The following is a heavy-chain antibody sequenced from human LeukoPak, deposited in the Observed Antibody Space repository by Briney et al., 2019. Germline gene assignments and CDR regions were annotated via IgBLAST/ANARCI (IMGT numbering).Heavy chain of an antibody. V-gene: IGHV4-30-2*01. CDR1: GGSISSGDYY. CDR2: IYDSGRT. CDR3: ARRAGGGSSSSFDY. J-gene: IGHJ4*02. D-gene: IGHD6-6*01. Sequence: PSETLSLTCTVSGGSISSGDYYWNWIRQPPGKGLEWIGYIYDSGRTDFNPSLKSRVTISIDRSKNQFSLKLSSVTAADTAVYYCARRAGGGSSSSFDYWGQGTLVTVSS.